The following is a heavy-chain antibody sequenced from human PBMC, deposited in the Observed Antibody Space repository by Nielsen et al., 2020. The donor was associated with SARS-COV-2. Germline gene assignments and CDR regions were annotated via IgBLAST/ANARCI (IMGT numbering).Heavy chain of an antibody. Sequence: GGSLRLFCAASGFTFSDYYMSWIRQAPGKGLEWVSYISSSGSTIYYADSVKGRFTISRDNAKNSLYLQMNSLRAEDTAVYYCAREVPAATIFDYWGQGTLVTVSS. CDR3: AREVPAATIFDY. CDR2: ISSSGSTI. CDR1: GFTFSDYY. D-gene: IGHD2-2*01. J-gene: IGHJ4*02. V-gene: IGHV3-11*01.